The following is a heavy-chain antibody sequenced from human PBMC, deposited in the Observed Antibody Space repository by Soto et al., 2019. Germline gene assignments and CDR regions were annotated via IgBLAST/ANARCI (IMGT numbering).Heavy chain of an antibody. V-gene: IGHV3-23*01. CDR1: GFTFSSYA. CDR3: AKDRWSIAARPFDY. CDR2: ISGSGGST. D-gene: IGHD6-6*01. J-gene: IGHJ4*02. Sequence: PGGSLRLSCAASGFTFSSYAISSVRQAPGKGLEWVSAISGSGGSTYYADSVKGRFTISRDNSKNTLYLQMNSLRAEDTAVYYCAKDRWSIAARPFDYWGQGTLVTVSS.